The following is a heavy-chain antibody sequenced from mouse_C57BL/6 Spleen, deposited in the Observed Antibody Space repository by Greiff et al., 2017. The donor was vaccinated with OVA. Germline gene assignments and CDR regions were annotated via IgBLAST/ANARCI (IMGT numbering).Heavy chain of an antibody. Sequence: QVQLQQSGPELVKPGASVKISCKASGYAFSSSWMNWVKQRPGKGLEWIGRIYPGDGDTNYNGKFKGKATLTADKSSSTAYMQLSSLTSEDSAVYFCARSFYYSNYVGCDYWGQGTTLTVSS. CDR2: IYPGDGDT. J-gene: IGHJ2*01. CDR3: ARSFYYSNYVGCDY. CDR1: GYAFSSSW. V-gene: IGHV1-82*01. D-gene: IGHD2-5*01.